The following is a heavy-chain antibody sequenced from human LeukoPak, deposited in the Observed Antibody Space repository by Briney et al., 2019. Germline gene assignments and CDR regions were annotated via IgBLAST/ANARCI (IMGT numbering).Heavy chain of an antibody. D-gene: IGHD6-13*01. CDR1: GYTFTSYY. J-gene: IGHJ4*02. CDR3: AIGGRAAAGPSACFDY. CDR2: INPSGGST. Sequence: ASVKVSCKASGYTFTSYYMHWVRQAPGQGLEWMGIINPSGGSTSYAQKFQGRVTTTRDTSTSTVYMELSSLRSEDTAVYYCAIGGRAAAGPSACFDYWGQGTLVTVSS. V-gene: IGHV1-46*01.